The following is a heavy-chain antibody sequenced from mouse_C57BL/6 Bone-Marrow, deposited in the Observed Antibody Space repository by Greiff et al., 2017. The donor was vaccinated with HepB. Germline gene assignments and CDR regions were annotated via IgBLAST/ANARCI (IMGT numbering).Heavy chain of an antibody. D-gene: IGHD2-1*01. V-gene: IGHV5-15*01. Sequence: EVQLVESGGGLVQPGGSLKLSCAASGFTFSDYGMAWVRQAPRKGPEWVAFISNLAYSIYYADTVTGRFTISRENAKNTLYLEMSSLRSEDTAMYYCARQGIYYGKNYAMDYWGQGTSVTVSS. CDR1: GFTFSDYG. CDR2: ISNLAYSI. J-gene: IGHJ4*01. CDR3: ARQGIYYGKNYAMDY.